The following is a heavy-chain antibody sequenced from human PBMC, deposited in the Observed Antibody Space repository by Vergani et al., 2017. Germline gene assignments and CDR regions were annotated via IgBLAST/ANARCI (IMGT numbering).Heavy chain of an antibody. J-gene: IGHJ4*02. CDR3: AKDGVVGTTNSYFDY. V-gene: IGHV3-43D*04. D-gene: IGHD1-26*01. CDR1: GFSFDDYA. Sequence: EVQLVDSGGVVVQPGGFLRLPCAASGFSFDDYAMHWVRQAPGKGVEWVSLISWGGGSTYYADSVKGRFTISRDNSKNSLYLQMNNLRTEDTALYYCAKDGVVGTTNSYFDYWGQGTLVTVSS. CDR2: ISWGGGST.